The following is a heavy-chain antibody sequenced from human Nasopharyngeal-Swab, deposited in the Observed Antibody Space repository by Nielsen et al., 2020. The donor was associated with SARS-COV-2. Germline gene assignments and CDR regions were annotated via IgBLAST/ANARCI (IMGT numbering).Heavy chain of an antibody. V-gene: IGHV4-39*01. J-gene: IGHJ6*03. D-gene: IGHD2-2*01. CDR3: ARRPNCSSTSCSYCYYYMDV. Sequence: RQAPGKGLEWIGSIYYSGSTYYNPSLKSRVTISVDTSKNQFSLKLSSVTAADTAVYYCARRPNCSSTSCSYCYYYMDVWGKGTTVTVSS. CDR2: IYYSGST.